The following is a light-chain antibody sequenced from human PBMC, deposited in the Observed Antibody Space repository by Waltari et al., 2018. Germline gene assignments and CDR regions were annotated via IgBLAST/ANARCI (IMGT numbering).Light chain of an antibody. CDR3: QQRSNWVT. V-gene: IGKV3-11*01. J-gene: IGKJ3*01. Sequence: EIVLTQSPATLSLSPGDRAPLSCRASQSVRRYLAWYQQEPGQAPRLLIYYASNRATGIPARFSGSGSGTDFTLTISSLEPEDFAVYYCQQRSNWVTFGPGTKVDIK. CDR2: YAS. CDR1: QSVRRY.